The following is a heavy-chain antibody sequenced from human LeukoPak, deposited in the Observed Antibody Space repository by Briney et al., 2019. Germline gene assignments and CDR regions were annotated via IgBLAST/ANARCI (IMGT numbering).Heavy chain of an antibody. CDR3: AREGRTGTTNREKNFDY. V-gene: IGHV1-18*01. CDR2: ISAYNGNT. CDR1: GYTLTSYG. J-gene: IGHJ4*02. Sequence: ASVKVSCKASGYTLTSYGISWVRQAPGQGLEWMGWISAYNGNTNYAQKLQGRVTMTTDTSTSTAYMELRSLRSDDTAVYYCAREGRTGTTNREKNFDYWGQGTLVTVSS. D-gene: IGHD1-1*01.